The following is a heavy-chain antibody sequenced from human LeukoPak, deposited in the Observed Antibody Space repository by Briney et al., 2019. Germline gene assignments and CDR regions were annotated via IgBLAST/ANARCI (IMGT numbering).Heavy chain of an antibody. D-gene: IGHD1-26*01. V-gene: IGHV4-34*01. Sequence: PSETLSLTCAVYGGSFSGYYWSWIRQPPGKGLEWIGEINHSGSTDYNPSLKSRVTISVDTSKNQFSLKLSSVTAADTAVYYCARVWDYYFDYWGQGTLVTVSS. CDR3: ARVWDYYFDY. CDR2: INHSGST. J-gene: IGHJ4*02. CDR1: GGSFSGYY.